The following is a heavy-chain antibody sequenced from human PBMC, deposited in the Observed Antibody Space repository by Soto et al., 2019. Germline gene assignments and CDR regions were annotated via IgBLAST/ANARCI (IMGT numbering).Heavy chain of an antibody. V-gene: IGHV1-69*13. CDR2: IIPIFGTA. CDR1: GCTFSIYA. Sequence: GASVKVSCTASGCTFSIYAISWVRQAPGQGLEWMGGIIPIFGTANYAQKFQGRVTITADESTSTAYMELSSLRSEDTAVYYCARERTIAVAGMGRYYYYGMDVWGQGTTVTVSS. J-gene: IGHJ6*02. D-gene: IGHD6-19*01. CDR3: ARERTIAVAGMGRYYYYGMDV.